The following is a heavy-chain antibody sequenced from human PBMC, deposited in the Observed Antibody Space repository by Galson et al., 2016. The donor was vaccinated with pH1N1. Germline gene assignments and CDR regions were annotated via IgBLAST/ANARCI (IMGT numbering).Heavy chain of an antibody. CDR3: ARTGTEDYYDSSGYYYVYWYFDL. D-gene: IGHD3-22*01. CDR2: ISGNGGST. V-gene: IGHV3-23*01. J-gene: IGHJ2*01. Sequence: LTLTCTFSGFSLRTDGMCVSWVRQAPGKGLEWVSAISGNGGSTYYADSVKGRFTISRDNSKNTLYLQMNSLRAEDTAVYYCARTGTEDYYDSSGYYYVYWYFDLWGRGTLVTVSS. CDR1: GFSLRTDG.